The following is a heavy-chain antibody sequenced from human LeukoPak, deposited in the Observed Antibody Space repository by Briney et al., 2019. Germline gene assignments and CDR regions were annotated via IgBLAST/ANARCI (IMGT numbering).Heavy chain of an antibody. J-gene: IGHJ4*02. CDR2: INPSGGST. Sequence: ASVKVSCKASGYTFTSYYMHWVRQAPGQGLEWMGIINPSGGSTSYAQKFQGRVTMTRDMSTKTVYMELSSLRSEDTAVYYCAKYGSGTFFDYWGQGTLVTVSS. D-gene: IGHD3-10*01. V-gene: IGHV1-46*01. CDR3: AKYGSGTFFDY. CDR1: GYTFTSYY.